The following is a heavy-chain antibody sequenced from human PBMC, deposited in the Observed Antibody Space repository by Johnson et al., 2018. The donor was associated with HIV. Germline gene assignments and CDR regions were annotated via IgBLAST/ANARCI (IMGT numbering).Heavy chain of an antibody. CDR1: GFTFSDHY. Sequence: VQLVESGGGLVQPGGSLRLSCAASGFTFSDHYMDWVRQAPGKGLEWVGRTRNKANSYTTEYAASVKGRFTISRDDSKNSLYLQMNSLRAEDSAVYYCARTPSLPGAFDIWGQGTMVTVSS. CDR3: ARTPSLPGAFDI. J-gene: IGHJ3*02. V-gene: IGHV3-72*01. CDR2: TRNKANSYTT.